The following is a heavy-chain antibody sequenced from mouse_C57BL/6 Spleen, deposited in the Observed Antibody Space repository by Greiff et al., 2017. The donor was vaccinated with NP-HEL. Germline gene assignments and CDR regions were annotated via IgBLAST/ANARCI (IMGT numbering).Heavy chain of an antibody. D-gene: IGHD1-1*01. V-gene: IGHV1-39*01. Sequence: VQLQQSGPELVKPGASVKISCKASGYSFTDYNMNRVKQSNGKSLEWIGVINPNYGTTSYNQKFKGKATLTVDQSSSTAYMQLNSLTSEDSAVYYCARPYYYYGSSYDYAMDYWGQGTSVTVSS. CDR1: GYSFTDYN. CDR3: ARPYYYYGSSYDYAMDY. J-gene: IGHJ4*01. CDR2: INPNYGTT.